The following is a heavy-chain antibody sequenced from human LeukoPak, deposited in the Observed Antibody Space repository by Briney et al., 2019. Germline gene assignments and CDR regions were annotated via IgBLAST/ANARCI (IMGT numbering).Heavy chain of an antibody. CDR2: ISFDGRNK. V-gene: IGHV3-30*14. CDR1: GFIFSTYA. Sequence: GGSLRLSCAASGFIFSTYALHWVRQAPGKGLEWVALISFDGRNKYYADSVKGRFTISRDNSKNTLYLQMNSLRAEDTAVYYCARGKYYYDSSGYYHGFDYWGQGTLVTVSS. D-gene: IGHD3-22*01. J-gene: IGHJ4*02. CDR3: ARGKYYYDSSGYYHGFDY.